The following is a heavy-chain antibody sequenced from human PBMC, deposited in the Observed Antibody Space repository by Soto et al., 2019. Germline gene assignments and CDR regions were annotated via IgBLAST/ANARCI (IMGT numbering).Heavy chain of an antibody. D-gene: IGHD4-17*01. CDR2: IGTAADT. J-gene: IGHJ4*02. CDR3: ARANGDAFDY. V-gene: IGHV3-13*01. Sequence: EVQLVESGGGLVQPGGSLRLSCAASGFTFSSYDMHWVRQVTGKGLEWVSGIGTAADTYYPGSVKGRFTISRENATNSLYLQMNSLRAGDTAVYYCARANGDAFDYWGQGTLVTVSS. CDR1: GFTFSSYD.